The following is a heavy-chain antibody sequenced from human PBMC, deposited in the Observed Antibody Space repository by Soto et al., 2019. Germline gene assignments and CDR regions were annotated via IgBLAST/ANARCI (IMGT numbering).Heavy chain of an antibody. CDR1: GFTFSSYS. CDR2: ISSSSTI. CDR3: ARSGVRFLEALDY. J-gene: IGHJ4*02. D-gene: IGHD3-3*01. Sequence: GGSLRLSCAASGFTFSSYSMNWVRQAPGKGLEWVSYISSSSTIYYADSVKGRFTISRDNAKNSLYLQMNSLRAEDTAVYYCARSGVRFLEALDYWGQGTLVTVSS. V-gene: IGHV3-48*01.